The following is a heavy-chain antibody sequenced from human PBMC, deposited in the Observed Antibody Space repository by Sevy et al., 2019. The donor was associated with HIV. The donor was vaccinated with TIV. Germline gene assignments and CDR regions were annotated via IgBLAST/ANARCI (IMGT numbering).Heavy chain of an antibody. CDR3: ATGAGVSISDF. J-gene: IGHJ4*02. V-gene: IGHV4-59*12. Sequence: SESLSLTCTVSGASISTYVWTWIRQPPGKGLEWVGYFFYTGNPNYNPSLSSRVSISGDMSKNQFSLTLSSVTAADTVIYYCATGAGVSISDFWGQGTLVTVSS. CDR1: GASISTYV. D-gene: IGHD2-21*01. CDR2: FFYTGNP.